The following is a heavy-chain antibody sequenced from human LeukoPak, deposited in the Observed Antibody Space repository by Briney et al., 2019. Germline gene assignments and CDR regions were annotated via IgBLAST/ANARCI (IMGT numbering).Heavy chain of an antibody. V-gene: IGHV3-21*01. CDR3: ARDIYAAV. CDR2: ISTTSSDI. D-gene: IGHD6-13*01. CDR1: GFTFSIYS. Sequence: GGSLRLSCAASGFTFSIYSMNWVRQAPGKGLEWVSSISTTSSDIFYADSVKGRFTISRDNAMKSLYLQMDSLRAEDTAVYYCARDIYAAVWGQGTLVTVSS. J-gene: IGHJ4*02.